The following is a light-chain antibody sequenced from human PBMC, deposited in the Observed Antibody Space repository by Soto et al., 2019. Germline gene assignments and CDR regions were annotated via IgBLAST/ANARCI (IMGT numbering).Light chain of an antibody. CDR2: GAS. V-gene: IGKV3-15*01. Sequence: EIVMTQSPATLSVSPGERATLSCRASQSVSSNLAWYQHKPGQAPRLLIYGASTRATGIPARFSGSGSGTEFTLTISSLQSEDFAVYDCQQYNNWPRTFGQGTKVEIK. J-gene: IGKJ1*01. CDR1: QSVSSN. CDR3: QQYNNWPRT.